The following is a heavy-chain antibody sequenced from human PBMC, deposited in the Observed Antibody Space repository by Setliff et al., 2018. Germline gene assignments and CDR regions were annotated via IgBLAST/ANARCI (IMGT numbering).Heavy chain of an antibody. V-gene: IGHV3-7*03. Sequence: LRLSCAASGFTFSSYWMSWVRQAPGKGLEWVANIKQDGSEKYYVDSVKGRFTISRDNAKNSLYLQMNSLRAEDTAVYYCAKPLFGVVMDFDYWGQGTLVTVSS. CDR1: GFTFSSYW. J-gene: IGHJ4*02. D-gene: IGHD3-3*01. CDR2: IKQDGSEK. CDR3: AKPLFGVVMDFDY.